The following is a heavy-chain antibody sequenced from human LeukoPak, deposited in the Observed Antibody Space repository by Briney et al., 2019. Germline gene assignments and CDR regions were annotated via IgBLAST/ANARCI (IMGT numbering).Heavy chain of an antibody. Sequence: ASVKVSCKASGYTFTSYGISWVRQAPGQGLEWMGWISAYNGNTNYAQKLQGRVTMTTDTSTSTAYMELRSLRSDDTAVYYCASANYYDSSGYYLDWGQGTLVTVSS. D-gene: IGHD3-22*01. V-gene: IGHV1-18*01. CDR3: ASANYYDSSGYYLD. CDR2: ISAYNGNT. CDR1: GYTFTSYG. J-gene: IGHJ4*02.